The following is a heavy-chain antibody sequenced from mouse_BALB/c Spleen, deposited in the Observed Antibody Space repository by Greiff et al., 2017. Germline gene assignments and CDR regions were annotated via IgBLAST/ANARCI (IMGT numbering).Heavy chain of an antibody. CDR2: INPGSGGT. Sequence: QVQLQQSGAELVRPGTSVKVSCKASGYAFTNYLIEWVKQRPGQGLEWIGVINPGSGGTNYNEKFKGKATLTADKSSSTAYMQLSSRTSDDSAVYFCARHYDGCYYAMDYWGQGTSVTVSS. CDR3: ARHYDGCYYAMDY. V-gene: IGHV1-54*01. D-gene: IGHD2-3*01. CDR1: GYAFTNYL. J-gene: IGHJ4*01.